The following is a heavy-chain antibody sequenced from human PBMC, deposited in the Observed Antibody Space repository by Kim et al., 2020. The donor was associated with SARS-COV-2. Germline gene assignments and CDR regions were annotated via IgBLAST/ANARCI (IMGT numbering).Heavy chain of an antibody. J-gene: IGHJ6*02. V-gene: IGHV1-69*13. CDR1: GGTFSSYA. CDR2: IIPIFGTA. CDR3: ASERSSHDSDYYYYGMDV. D-gene: IGHD2-15*01. Sequence: SVKVSCKASGGTFSSYAISWVRQAPGQGLEWMGGIIPIFGTANYAQKFQGRVTITADESTSTAYMELSSLISEDTAVYYCASERSSHDSDYYYYGMDVWGQGTTVTVSS.